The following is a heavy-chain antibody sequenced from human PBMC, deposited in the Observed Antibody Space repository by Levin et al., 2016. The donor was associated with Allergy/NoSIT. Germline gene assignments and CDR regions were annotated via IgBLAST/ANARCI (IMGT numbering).Heavy chain of an antibody. D-gene: IGHD3-22*01. CDR2: MNPNSGNT. V-gene: IGHV1-8*01. Sequence: ASVKVSCKASGYTFTSYDINWVRQATGQGLEWMGWMNPNSGNTGYAQKFQGRVTMTRNTSISTAYMELSSLRSEDTAVYYCARGEGYYYDSSGYPRDYWGQGTLVTVSS. J-gene: IGHJ4*02. CDR3: ARGEGYYYDSSGYPRDY. CDR1: GYTFTSYD.